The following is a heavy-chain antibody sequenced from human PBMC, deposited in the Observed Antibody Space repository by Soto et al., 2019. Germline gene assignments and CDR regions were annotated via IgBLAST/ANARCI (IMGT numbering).Heavy chain of an antibody. CDR2: IIPVFATA. CDR1: GGLFSSYA. Sequence: QEQLVQSGAEVKEPGSSVKVSCKASGGLFSSYAISWVRQAPGQGLEWTGGIIPVFATAYYAQKFQGRVTITADESTNTAYMELSSLRSEDTAMYYCARGGSGYVWFNEFWGQGSLVTVSS. CDR3: ARGGSGYVWFNEF. V-gene: IGHV1-69*01. J-gene: IGHJ4*02. D-gene: IGHD3-22*01.